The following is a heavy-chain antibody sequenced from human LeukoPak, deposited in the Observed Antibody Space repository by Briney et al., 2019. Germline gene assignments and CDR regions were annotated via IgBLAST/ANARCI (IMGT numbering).Heavy chain of an antibody. D-gene: IGHD3-9*01. Sequence: ASVKVSCKASGSTFTDYYINWVRQAPGQGLEWMGWINLNSGDTYYAQNFQDRVTMTGDTSIRTAYLELSSLRSDDTAVFYCARSYFDVLTNYYMWLAPWGQGTLVTVSS. CDR1: GSTFTDYY. V-gene: IGHV1-2*02. J-gene: IGHJ5*02. CDR2: INLNSGDT. CDR3: ARSYFDVLTNYYMWLAP.